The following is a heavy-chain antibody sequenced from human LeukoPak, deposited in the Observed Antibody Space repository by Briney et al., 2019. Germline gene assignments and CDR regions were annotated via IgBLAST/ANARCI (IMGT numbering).Heavy chain of an antibody. CDR2: MNPNSGNT. J-gene: IGHJ4*02. Sequence: ASVKVSCKASGGTFNSYAISWVRQAPGQGLEWMGWMNPNSGNTGYAQKFQGRLTITRNTSISTAYLELSSLRSEDTAVYYCARGVGSGWWYYFDYWGQGTLVTVSS. D-gene: IGHD6-19*01. V-gene: IGHV1-8*03. CDR1: GGTFNSYA. CDR3: ARGVGSGWWYYFDY.